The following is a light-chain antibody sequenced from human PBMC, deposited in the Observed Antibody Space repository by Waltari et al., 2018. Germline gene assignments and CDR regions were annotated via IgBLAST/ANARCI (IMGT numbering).Light chain of an antibody. CDR3: QQYDVYPWT. J-gene: IGKJ1*01. CDR2: KAC. Sequence: DIQMTQSPSTLSAFVGDRVTITCRASQSISGWLAWYQQKPGKGPKLLIYKACSLESGVPSRFSGSGSGTEFTLTISSLQPDDFATYYCQQYDVYPWTFGQGTKVEIK. CDR1: QSISGW. V-gene: IGKV1-5*03.